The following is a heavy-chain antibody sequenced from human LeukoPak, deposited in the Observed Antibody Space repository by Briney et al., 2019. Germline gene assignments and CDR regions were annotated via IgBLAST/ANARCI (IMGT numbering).Heavy chain of an antibody. J-gene: IGHJ4*02. CDR3: AREKYGSGSYYFDY. V-gene: IGHV1-2*04. CDR2: INPNSGGT. Sequence: ASVKVSCKASGYTFTGYYMHWVRQAPGQGVEWMRWINPNSGGTNYAQKFQGWVTITRDTSISTAYMELSRLRSDDTAVYYCAREKYGSGSYYFDYWGQGTLVTVSS. D-gene: IGHD3-10*01. CDR1: GYTFTGYY.